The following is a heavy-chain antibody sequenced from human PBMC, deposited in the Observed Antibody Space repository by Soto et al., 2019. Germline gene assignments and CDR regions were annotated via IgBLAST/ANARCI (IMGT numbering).Heavy chain of an antibody. V-gene: IGHV3-23*01. D-gene: IGHD6-19*01. CDR3: ASHGCYL. CDR2: INGGRS. J-gene: IGHJ5*02. CDR1: GITFSRYD. Sequence: EVQLLESGGGLVQPGGSLRLSCEASGITFSRYDMSWVRKAPGKGLEWVSAINGGRSFYGDSVEGLFTVSRDNSKNTLYLQMTSLRVEDPAIYYCASHGCYLWGQGTLVTVSS.